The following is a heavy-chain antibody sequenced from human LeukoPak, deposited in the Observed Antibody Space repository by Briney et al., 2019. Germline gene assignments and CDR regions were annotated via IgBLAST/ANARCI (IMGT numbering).Heavy chain of an antibody. V-gene: IGHV1-18*01. D-gene: IGHD3-22*01. J-gene: IGHJ4*02. CDR1: GYTFSNYG. CDR3: ARSHSSSLRAPFGY. CDR2: INPYNGNT. Sequence: ASVKVSCKASGYTFSNYGIIWVRQAPGKGLEWMGWINPYNGNTNFGQKVQGRLTVTTDTTTRTAYMELRNLRSDDTAVYYCARSHSSSLRAPFGYWGQGTLVTVSS.